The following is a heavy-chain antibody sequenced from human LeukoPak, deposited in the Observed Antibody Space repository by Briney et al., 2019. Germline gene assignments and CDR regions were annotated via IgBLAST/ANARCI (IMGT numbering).Heavy chain of an antibody. J-gene: IGHJ4*02. V-gene: IGHV1-69*06. CDR3: ARFKGGYCSGGSCEYFDY. Sequence: ASVKVSCKASGGTFSSYAISWVRQAPGQGLEWMGGIIPIFGTANYAQKFQGRVTITADKSTGTAYMELSSLRSEDTAVYYCARFKGGYCSGGSCEYFDYWGQGTLVTVSS. CDR1: GGTFSSYA. D-gene: IGHD2-15*01. CDR2: IIPIFGTA.